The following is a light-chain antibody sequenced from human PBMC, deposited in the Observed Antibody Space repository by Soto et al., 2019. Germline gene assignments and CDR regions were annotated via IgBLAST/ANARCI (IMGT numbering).Light chain of an antibody. V-gene: IGLV2-8*01. J-gene: IGLJ1*01. CDR1: SRDVGGYDY. CDR3: SSYAGRTLYV. Sequence: SSLTQPPSASESPGQSFTSSCTKTSRDVGGYDYVSWYQQRPGKATKLLIHEVTKRPSGVPDRFSGSKSGNTASLTVSGLQAEDEADYYCSSYAGRTLYVFGTGTKVTVL. CDR2: EVT.